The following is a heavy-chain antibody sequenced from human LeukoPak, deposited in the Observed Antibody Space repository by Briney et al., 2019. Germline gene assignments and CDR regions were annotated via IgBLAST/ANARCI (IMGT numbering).Heavy chain of an antibody. J-gene: IGHJ6*03. D-gene: IGHD3-10*01. CDR2: ISAYNGNT. CDR1: GYTFTSYG. CDR3: ARGRSGSGSYKSEHYMDV. V-gene: IGHV1-18*01. Sequence: ASVKVSCKASGYTFTSYGISWVRQAPGQGLEWMGWISAYNGNTNYAQKLQGRVTMTTDTPTSTAYMELRSLRSDDTAVYYCARGRSGSGSYKSEHYMDVWGKGTTVTVSS.